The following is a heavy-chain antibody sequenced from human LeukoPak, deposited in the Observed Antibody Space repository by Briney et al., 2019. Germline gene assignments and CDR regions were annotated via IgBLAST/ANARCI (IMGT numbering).Heavy chain of an antibody. D-gene: IGHD3-10*01. CDR1: AFTFSTYW. CDR3: ARGGRFGELSSSL. V-gene: IGHV3-74*01. Sequence: QPGESLRLSCTASAFTFSTYWMHWVRHVPGTGLAWVARISTDGDITTYADSVKGRFTIFRDNAKNTLYLQMNSLRGEDSAVYYCARGGRFGELSSSLWGQGTLVTVSS. CDR2: ISTDGDIT. J-gene: IGHJ4*02.